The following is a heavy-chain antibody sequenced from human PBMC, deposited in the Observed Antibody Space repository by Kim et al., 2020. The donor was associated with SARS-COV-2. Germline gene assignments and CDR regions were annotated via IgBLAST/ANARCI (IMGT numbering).Heavy chain of an antibody. CDR2: IKSKTDGGTT. V-gene: IGHV3-15*01. CDR1: GFTFSNAW. CDR3: TTPLSLPYDYVWGSYRQLRPYYYYYGMDV. J-gene: IGHJ6*02. Sequence: GGSLRLSCAASGFTFSNAWMSWVRQAPGKGLEWVGRIKSKTDGGTTDYAAPVKGRFTISRDDSKNTLYLQMNSLKTEDTAVYYCTTPLSLPYDYVWGSYRQLRPYYYYYGMDVWGQGTTVTVSS. D-gene: IGHD3-16*02.